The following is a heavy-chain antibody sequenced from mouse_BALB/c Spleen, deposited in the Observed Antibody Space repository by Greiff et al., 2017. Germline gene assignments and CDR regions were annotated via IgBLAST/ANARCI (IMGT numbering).Heavy chain of an antibody. CDR1: GFTFSSFG. CDR3: ARVYYRYDFAD. V-gene: IGHV5-17*02. CDR2: ICSGSSTI. Sequence: EVKLMESGGGLVQPGGSRKLSCAASGFTFSSFGMHWVRQAPEKGLEWVAYICSGSSTIYYADTVKGRFTISRDNPNNTLFLQLTSLRSEDTAMYYCARVYYRYDFADWGQGTLVTVSA. D-gene: IGHD2-14*01. J-gene: IGHJ3*01.